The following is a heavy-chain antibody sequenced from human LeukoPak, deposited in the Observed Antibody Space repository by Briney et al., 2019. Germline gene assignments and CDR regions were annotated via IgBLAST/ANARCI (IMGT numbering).Heavy chain of an antibody. D-gene: IGHD3-22*01. CDR1: GGSISSYY. V-gene: IGHV4-59*01. CDR3: ARGVNYDSSGLGRNWFDP. CDR2: IYYSGST. J-gene: IGHJ5*02. Sequence: SETLSLTCTVSGGSISSYYWGWIRQPPGKGLEWIGYIYYSGSTNYNPSLKSRVTISVDTSKNQSSLKLSSVTAADTAVYYCARGVNYDSSGLGRNWFDPWGQGTLVTVSS.